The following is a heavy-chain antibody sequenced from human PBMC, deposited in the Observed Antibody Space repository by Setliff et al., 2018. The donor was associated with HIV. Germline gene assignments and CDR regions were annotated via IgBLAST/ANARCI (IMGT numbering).Heavy chain of an antibody. V-gene: IGHV7-4-1*01. D-gene: IGHD3-3*01. CDR1: GYTFTTYS. CDR2: INTNTGNP. Sequence: ASVKVSCKASGYTFTTYSINWVRQAPGQGLEWMGWINTNTGNPTYARGFTGRFVFSVDTPVSTAYLQIFSLKAEDTAVYYCTRDHTPPPNYDFWSGQIDLRNIFYYMDVWGTGSPGTAP. CDR3: TRDHTPPPNYDFWSGQIDLRNIFYYMDV. J-gene: IGHJ6*03.